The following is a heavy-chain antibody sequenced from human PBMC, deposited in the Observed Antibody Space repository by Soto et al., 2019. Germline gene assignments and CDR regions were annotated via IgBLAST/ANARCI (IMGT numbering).Heavy chain of an antibody. V-gene: IGHV4-30-4*01. D-gene: IGHD6-13*01. CDR1: GGSISSGDYY. CDR3: ARDSLQLAPYGMDV. Sequence: QVQLQESGPGLVKPSQTLSLTCTVSGGSISSGDYYWSWIRQPPGNGLEWIGHIHYSGSTYYNPSLKSRVTISVDTSKNQSSLKLSSVTAADTAVYYWARDSLQLAPYGMDVWGQGTTGTGSS. CDR2: IHYSGST. J-gene: IGHJ6*02.